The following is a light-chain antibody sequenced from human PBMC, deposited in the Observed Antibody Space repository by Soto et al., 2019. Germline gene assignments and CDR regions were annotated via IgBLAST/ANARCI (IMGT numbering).Light chain of an antibody. Sequence: EIVLSQSPATLYVSPGERATLSCRASQSVSSNLAWYQQIPGRAPRLLIYGASTRASGIPARFSASGSGTEFTLTISSLQSEDFAVYYCQQFNYWPPITFGQGTRLEIK. CDR3: QQFNYWPPIT. J-gene: IGKJ5*01. CDR1: QSVSSN. V-gene: IGKV3-15*01. CDR2: GAS.